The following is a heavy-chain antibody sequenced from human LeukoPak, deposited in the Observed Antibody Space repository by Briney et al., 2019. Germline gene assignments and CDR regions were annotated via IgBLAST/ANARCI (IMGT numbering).Heavy chain of an antibody. CDR2: VKSKNDGGTT. Sequence: GGSLRLSCAASGFTFSTTWMTWVRQAPGKGLEWVGRVKSKNDGGTTDFAAPVKGRFTISRDDSKDTVHLQMNSLKTEDTAVYYCTTVSATGTPFLWGQGTLVTVSS. CDR3: TTVSATGTPFL. D-gene: IGHD1-1*01. V-gene: IGHV3-15*01. CDR1: GFTFSTTW. J-gene: IGHJ4*02.